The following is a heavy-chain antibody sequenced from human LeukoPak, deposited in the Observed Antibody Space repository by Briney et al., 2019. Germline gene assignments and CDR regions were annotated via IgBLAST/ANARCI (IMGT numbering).Heavy chain of an antibody. V-gene: IGHV3-74*01. Sequence: GGSLRPSCAASGFTFSTYWMQWVRQAPGKGLVFVSRINPDGTTTNYADSVKGRFTISRDNAKNTLSLQLSSLRVEDTAVYYCVRVDSTASGKHDYWGQGTLVTVSS. J-gene: IGHJ4*02. D-gene: IGHD3/OR15-3a*01. CDR1: GFTFSTYW. CDR2: INPDGTTT. CDR3: VRVDSTASGKHDY.